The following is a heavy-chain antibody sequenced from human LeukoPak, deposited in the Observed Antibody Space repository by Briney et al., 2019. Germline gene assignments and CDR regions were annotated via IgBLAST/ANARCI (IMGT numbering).Heavy chain of an antibody. CDR1: GGSISSSSYY. CDR3: ASLDRLEIAAAGCEAFDI. CDR2: IYYSGST. D-gene: IGHD6-13*01. V-gene: IGHV4-39*01. J-gene: IGHJ3*02. Sequence: PSETLSLTCTVSGGSISSSSYYWGWIRQPPGKGLEWIGSIYYSGSTYYNPSLKSRVTISVDTSKNQFSLKLSSVTAADTAVYYCASLDRLEIAAAGCEAFDIWGQGTMVTVSS.